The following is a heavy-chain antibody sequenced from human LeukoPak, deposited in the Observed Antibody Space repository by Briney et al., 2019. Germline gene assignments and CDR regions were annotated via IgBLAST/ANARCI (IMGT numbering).Heavy chain of an antibody. CDR3: ARGPPNYGGFDY. J-gene: IGHJ4*02. D-gene: IGHD4-23*01. CDR2: INSSGGRT. V-gene: IGHV1-46*01. CDR1: GYTFTSYY. Sequence: ASVKVSCKTSGYTFTSYYIHWVRQAPGQGLEWMGLINSSGGRTSYAQKFQGRVTMARDTSTGTVYMELSSLRSEDTAVYYCARGPPNYGGFDYWGQGTLVTVSP.